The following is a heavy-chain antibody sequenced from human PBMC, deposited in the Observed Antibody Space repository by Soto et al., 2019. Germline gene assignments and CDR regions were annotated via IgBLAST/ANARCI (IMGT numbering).Heavy chain of an antibody. CDR3: AREIAVATPSSSYYYYCGMDV. V-gene: IGHV1-18*01. CDR1: GYTFTSYG. J-gene: IGHJ6*02. D-gene: IGHD6-19*01. CDR2: ISAYNGNT. Sequence: QVQLVQSGAEVKKPGASVKVSCKASGYTFTSYGISWVRQAPGQGLEWMGWISAYNGNTNYAQKLQGRVTMTTDTSTSTAYMELRSLRSDDTAVYYCAREIAVATPSSSYYYYCGMDVWGQGTTVTVSS.